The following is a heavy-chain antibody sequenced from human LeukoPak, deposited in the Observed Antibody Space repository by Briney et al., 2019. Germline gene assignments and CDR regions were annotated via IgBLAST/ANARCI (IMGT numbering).Heavy chain of an antibody. CDR1: GGSFSGYY. CDR2: INHSGST. J-gene: IGHJ6*03. V-gene: IGHV4-34*01. D-gene: IGHD2-2*01. CDR3: ASGRALGYCSSTSCYGRPRGNYYYMDV. Sequence: SETLSLTCAVYGGSFSGYYWSWIRQSPGKGLEWIGEINHSGSTNYNPSLKSRVTISVDTSKNQFSLKLSSVTAADTAVYYCASGRALGYCSSTSCYGRPRGNYYYMDVWGKGTTVTVSS.